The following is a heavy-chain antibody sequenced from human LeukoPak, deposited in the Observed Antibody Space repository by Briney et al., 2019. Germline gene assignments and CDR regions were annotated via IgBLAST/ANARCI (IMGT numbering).Heavy chain of an antibody. CDR3: AKDTDDFWSGYYANWFDP. J-gene: IGHJ5*02. CDR1: GFTFSSYS. D-gene: IGHD3-3*01. V-gene: IGHV3-21*04. CDR2: ISSSSSYI. Sequence: PGGSLRLSCAASGFTFSSYSMNWVRQAPGKGLEWVSSISSSSSYIYYADSVKGRFTISRDNSKNTLYLQMNSLRAEDTAVYYCAKDTDDFWSGYYANWFDPWGQGTLVTVSS.